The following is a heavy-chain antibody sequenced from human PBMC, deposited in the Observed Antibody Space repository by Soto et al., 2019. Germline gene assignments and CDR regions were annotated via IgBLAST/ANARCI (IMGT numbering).Heavy chain of an antibody. Sequence: SETMSLTCTVSGGSIRSHYWRWIRQPPGKGLEWIGYIFYTGSTNYNPSLKSRVLISVDTSKNQFSLKLRSVTAADTAVYYCARQDGYYYYIDVWGKGTTVTVSS. J-gene: IGHJ6*03. CDR2: IFYTGST. CDR1: GGSIRSHY. V-gene: IGHV4-59*08. CDR3: ARQDGYYYYIDV.